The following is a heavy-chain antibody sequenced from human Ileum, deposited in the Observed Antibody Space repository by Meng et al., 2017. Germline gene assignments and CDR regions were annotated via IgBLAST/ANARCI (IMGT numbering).Heavy chain of an antibody. V-gene: IGHV4-59*02. Sequence: QVPLQESGPGLVRPSATLSLTCTVSGGSVSSSWSWIRQPPGKGLEWIGHIYYSGNTNYNPSLKSRVTISVDTSKNQFSLKLSSVTAADTAVYFCARDRRDSSGWFYFDYWAQGTLVTVSS. J-gene: IGHJ4*02. D-gene: IGHD6-19*01. CDR3: ARDRRDSSGWFYFDY. CDR1: GGSVSSS. CDR2: IYYSGNT.